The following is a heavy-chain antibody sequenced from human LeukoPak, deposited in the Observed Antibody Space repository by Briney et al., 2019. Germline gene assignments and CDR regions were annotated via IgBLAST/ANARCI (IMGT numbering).Heavy chain of an antibody. J-gene: IGHJ6*03. CDR2: ISAYNGNT. D-gene: IGHD3-9*01. CDR3: ARDGVLGYYDILTGYYRYYYYYMDV. Sequence: ASVKVSCKASGYTFTGYYMHWVRQAPGQGLEWMGWISAYNGNTNYAQKLQGRVTMTTDTSTSTAYMELRSLRSDDTAVYYCARDGVLGYYDILTGYYRYYYYYMDVWGKGTTVTVSS. CDR1: GYTFTGYY. V-gene: IGHV1-18*04.